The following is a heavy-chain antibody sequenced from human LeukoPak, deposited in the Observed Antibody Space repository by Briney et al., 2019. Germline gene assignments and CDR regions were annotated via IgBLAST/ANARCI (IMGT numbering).Heavy chain of an antibody. CDR3: ASGLITIFQIGMDV. CDR1: GGSISSSSYY. Sequence: SETLSLTCTVSGGSISSSSYYWGWIRQPPGKGLEWIGSIYHSGSTYYNPSLKSRVTISVDTSKNQFSLKLSSVTAADTAVYYCASGLITIFQIGMDVWGQGTTVTVSS. CDR2: IYHSGST. J-gene: IGHJ6*02. D-gene: IGHD3-3*01. V-gene: IGHV4-39*01.